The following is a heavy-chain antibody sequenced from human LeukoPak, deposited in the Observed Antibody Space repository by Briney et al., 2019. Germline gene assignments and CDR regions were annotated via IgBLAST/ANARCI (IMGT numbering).Heavy chain of an antibody. CDR3: ARSISWHDGWFDP. J-gene: IGHJ5*02. Sequence: GGSLRLSCAASGLTFSSYWMYWVRQAPGEGLVWVSRISSDGSTTANADSVRGRFTISRDNTKSTLYLQMNRLRAEDTAVYFCARSISWHDGWFDPWGQGTLVTVSS. CDR2: ISSDGSTT. CDR1: GLTFSSYW. D-gene: IGHD2-2*01. V-gene: IGHV3-74*01.